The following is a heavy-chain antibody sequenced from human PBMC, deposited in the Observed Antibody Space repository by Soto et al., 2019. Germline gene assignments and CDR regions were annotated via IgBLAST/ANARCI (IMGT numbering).Heavy chain of an antibody. CDR3: ARQTRYSDSSGYYGN. CDR1: GGSMSNFY. J-gene: IGHJ4*02. V-gene: IGHV4-59*01. Sequence: ETLSLTCTVSGGSMSNFYWSWIRQFPGKGLEWIGYIHNSGNTNYNPSLRSRVTMSLDTYKNQVSLKLSSVTAADTAVYYCARQTRYSDSSGYYGNWGQGTLVTVS. D-gene: IGHD3-22*01. CDR2: IHNSGNT.